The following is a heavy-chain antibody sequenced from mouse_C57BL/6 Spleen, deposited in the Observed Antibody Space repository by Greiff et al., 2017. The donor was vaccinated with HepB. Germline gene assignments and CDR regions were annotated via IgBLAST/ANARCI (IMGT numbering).Heavy chain of an antibody. CDR3: ALWEDGDY. D-gene: IGHD4-1*01. Sequence: EVKLMESGGGLVKPGGSLKLSCAASGFTFSDYGMHWVRQAPEKGLEWVAYISSGSSTIYYADTVKGRFTISRDNAKNTLFLQMTSLRSEDTAMYYCALWEDGDYWGQGTTLTVSS. J-gene: IGHJ2*01. CDR1: GFTFSDYG. V-gene: IGHV5-17*01. CDR2: ISSGSSTI.